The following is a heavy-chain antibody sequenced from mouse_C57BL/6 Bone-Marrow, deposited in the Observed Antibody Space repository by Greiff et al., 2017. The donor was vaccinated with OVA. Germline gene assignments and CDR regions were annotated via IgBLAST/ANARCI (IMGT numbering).Heavy chain of an antibody. CDR1: GYAFSSSW. Sequence: VQLQQSGPELVKPGASVKISCKASGYAFSSSWMNWVKQRPGKGLEWIGRIYPGDGDTNYNGKFKGKATLTADKSSSTAYMQLSSLTSEDSAVYFCARGYYGSSDLYYFDYWGQGTTLTVSS. V-gene: IGHV1-82*01. J-gene: IGHJ2*01. D-gene: IGHD1-1*01. CDR3: ARGYYGSSDLYYFDY. CDR2: IYPGDGDT.